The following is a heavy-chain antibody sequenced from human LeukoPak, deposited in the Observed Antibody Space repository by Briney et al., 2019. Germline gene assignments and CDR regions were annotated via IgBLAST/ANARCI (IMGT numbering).Heavy chain of an antibody. CDR3: ARSSRPLRYSGAFDI. Sequence: PGGSLRLPCAASGFTFSSYAMHWVRQAPGKGLEYVSAISSNGGSTYYANSVKGRFTISRDNSKNTLYLQMGSLRAEDMAVYYCARSSRPLRYSGAFDIWGQGTMVTVSS. CDR2: ISSNGGST. CDR1: GFTFSSYA. J-gene: IGHJ3*02. D-gene: IGHD3-9*01. V-gene: IGHV3-64*01.